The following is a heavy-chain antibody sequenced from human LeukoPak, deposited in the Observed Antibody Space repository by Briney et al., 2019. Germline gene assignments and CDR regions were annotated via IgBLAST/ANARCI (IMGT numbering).Heavy chain of an antibody. Sequence: WGSLRLSCAASGFTFSGSAMHWVRQASGKGLEWVGRIRSKANSYATAYAASVKGRITISRDDSKNTAYLQMNNLKTEDTAVYYCTSSSDGVYDISYYYFDYWGQGTLVTVSS. V-gene: IGHV3-73*01. CDR3: TSSSDGVYDISYYYFDY. J-gene: IGHJ4*02. D-gene: IGHD3-9*01. CDR2: IRSKANSYAT. CDR1: GFTFSGSA.